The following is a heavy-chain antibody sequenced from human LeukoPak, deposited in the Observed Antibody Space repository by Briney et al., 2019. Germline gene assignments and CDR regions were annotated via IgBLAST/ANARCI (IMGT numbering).Heavy chain of an antibody. CDR3: ARVEDSGYDYRGRFDP. CDR2: IYYTGST. CDR1: GGSFSTYY. V-gene: IGHV4-59*12. D-gene: IGHD5-12*01. J-gene: IGHJ5*02. Sequence: SETLSLTCTVSGGSFSTYYWSWIRQPPGKGLEWVAYIYYTGSTNYNPSLKSRVTISVDTSKNQSSLKLSSVTAADTAVYYCARVEDSGYDYRGRFDPWGQGTLVTVSS.